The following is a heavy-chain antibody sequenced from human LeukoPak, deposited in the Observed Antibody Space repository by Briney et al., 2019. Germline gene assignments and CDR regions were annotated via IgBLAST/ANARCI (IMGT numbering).Heavy chain of an antibody. CDR2: ISYDGSNK. CDR1: GFTFSSYA. V-gene: IGHV3-30*04. Sequence: GSLRLSCAASGFTFSSYAMHWVRQAPGKGLEWGAVISYDGSNKYYADSVKGRFTISRDNSKNTLYLQMNSLRAEDTAVYYCARESDSSSCMDYWGQGTLVTVSS. D-gene: IGHD6-13*01. CDR3: ARESDSSSCMDY. J-gene: IGHJ4*02.